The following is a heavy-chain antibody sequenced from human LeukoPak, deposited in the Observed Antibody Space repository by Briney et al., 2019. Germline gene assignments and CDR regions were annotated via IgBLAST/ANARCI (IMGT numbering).Heavy chain of an antibody. V-gene: IGHV6-1*01. D-gene: IGHD1-7*01. J-gene: IGHJ3*02. CDR3: ARVGYGTTRAFDI. Sequence: PSQTLSLTCAISGDSVSSNSAAWNWTRQSPSRGLEWLGRTYYRSKWYNDYAVSVKSRITINPDTSKNQFSLQLNSMTPEDTAVYYCARVGYGTTRAFDIWGQGTMVTVSS. CDR2: TYYRSKWYN. CDR1: GDSVSSNSAA.